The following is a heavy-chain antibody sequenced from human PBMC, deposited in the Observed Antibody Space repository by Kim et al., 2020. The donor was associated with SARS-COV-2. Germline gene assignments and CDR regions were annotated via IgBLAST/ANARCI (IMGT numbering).Heavy chain of an antibody. V-gene: IGHV3-23*01. Sequence: GGSLRLSCAASGFTFSSYAMSWVRQAPGKGLEWVSAISGSGGSTYYADSVKGRFTISRDNSKNTLYLQMNSLRAEDTAVYYCAKRAGQRYQLLYDPDRLYFDYWGQGTLVTVSS. D-gene: IGHD2-2*02. CDR2: ISGSGGST. J-gene: IGHJ4*02. CDR3: AKRAGQRYQLLYDPDRLYFDY. CDR1: GFTFSSYA.